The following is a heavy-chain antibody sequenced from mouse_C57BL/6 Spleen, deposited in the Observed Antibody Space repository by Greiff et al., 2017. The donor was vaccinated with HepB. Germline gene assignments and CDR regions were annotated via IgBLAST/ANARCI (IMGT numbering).Heavy chain of an antibody. CDR1: GFTFTSYW. CDR3: ARRGLRSGFDY. V-gene: IGHV1-69*01. D-gene: IGHD1-1*01. J-gene: IGHJ2*01. Sequence: QVQLLQPGAELVMPGASVKLSCKASGFTFTSYWMHWVKQRPGQGLEWIGAIDPSDSYTNYHHKFKGESTFTVDNSSSTAYMQLSSLTSEDSAVYYCARRGLRSGFDYWGKGPTLTVSS. CDR2: IDPSDSYT.